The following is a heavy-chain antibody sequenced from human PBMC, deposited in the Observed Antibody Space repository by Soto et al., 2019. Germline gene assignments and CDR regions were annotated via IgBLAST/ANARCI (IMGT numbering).Heavy chain of an antibody. D-gene: IGHD2-15*01. Sequence: EVQLVESGGGLVKPGGSLRLSCAASGFTFSSYSMNWVRQAPGKGLEWVSSISSSSTYIYYADSVKGRFSISRDNAKNSLYLQMNSLRAEDTALHYCARTIYCSGSTCYNNWFDPWGQGTLVTVSS. V-gene: IGHV3-21*01. CDR1: GFTFSSYS. CDR2: ISSSSTYI. CDR3: ARTIYCSGSTCYNNWFDP. J-gene: IGHJ5*02.